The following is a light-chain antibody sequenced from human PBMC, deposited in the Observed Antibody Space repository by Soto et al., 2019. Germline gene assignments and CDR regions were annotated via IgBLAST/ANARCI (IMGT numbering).Light chain of an antibody. CDR1: QSISSY. V-gene: IGKV1-39*01. CDR2: AAS. Sequence: DIQMTQSPSSLSASVGDRVTITCRASQSISSYLNWYQQKPGKAPKLLIYAASSLQSGVPSRFSGSGSGTDFTLTTGSLQPEDFATYYCQQSYSTPRLTFGGGPKVEIQ. CDR3: QQSYSTPRLT. J-gene: IGKJ4*01.